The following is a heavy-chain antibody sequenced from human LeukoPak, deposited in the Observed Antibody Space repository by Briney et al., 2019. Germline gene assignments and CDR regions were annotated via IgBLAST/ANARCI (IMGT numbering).Heavy chain of an antibody. D-gene: IGHD5-18*01. J-gene: IGHJ4*02. CDR2: IYPGDSDT. CDR3: ARVSGYSYGPFDF. V-gene: IGHV5-51*01. Sequence: PGESLKISRKGSGYSFTSYWIGWVRQMPGKGLEWMGTIYPGDSDTRYSPSFQGQVTISADKSISTAYLQWSSLKTSDTAMYYCARVSGYSYGPFDFWGQGTLVTVSS. CDR1: GYSFTSYW.